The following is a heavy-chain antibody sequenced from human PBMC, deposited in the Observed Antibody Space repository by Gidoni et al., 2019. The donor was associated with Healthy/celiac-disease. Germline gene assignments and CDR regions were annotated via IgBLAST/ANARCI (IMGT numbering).Heavy chain of an antibody. D-gene: IGHD6-6*01. V-gene: IGHV4-34*01. CDR1: GGVFSGYY. Sequence: QVQLPQWGAGLLQPSETLSLTCAVHGGVFSGYYWSWIRQPPGKGLEWIGEINHRGSTNPDPSLKSRVTISVDTSKNQFSRKLSVVTAADTAVYYCARGRGNIAARRHYYYYYMDVWGKGTTVTVSS. J-gene: IGHJ6*03. CDR3: ARGRGNIAARRHYYYYYMDV. CDR2: INHRGST.